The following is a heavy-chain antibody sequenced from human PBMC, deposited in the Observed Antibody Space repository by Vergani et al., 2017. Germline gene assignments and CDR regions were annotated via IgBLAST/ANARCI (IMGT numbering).Heavy chain of an antibody. CDR3: AKDMGREYSSGVFYS. J-gene: IGHJ5*01. CDR1: GFTFSSYS. CDR2: ISSSSSYI. V-gene: IGHV3-21*02. Sequence: EVQLVESGGVVVQPGGSLRLSCAASGFTFSSYSMNWVRQAPGKGLEWVSSISSSSSYIYYADSVKGRFTISRDNAKNSLYLQMNSLRAEDTALYYCAKDMGREYSSGVFYSWGQGTLVTVSS. D-gene: IGHD6-19*01.